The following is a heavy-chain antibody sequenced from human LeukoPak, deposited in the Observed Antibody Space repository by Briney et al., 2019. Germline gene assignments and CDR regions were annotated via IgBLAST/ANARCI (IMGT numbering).Heavy chain of an antibody. V-gene: IGHV3-21*06. J-gene: IGHJ4*02. CDR3: ASKTLWYGDR. CDR1: GFSFTRSS. CDR2: ISVGDRPYT. D-gene: IGHD3-10*01. Sequence: GGSRRLSCAASGFSFTRSSIIWFRQAPGKGLEWVSSISVGDRPYTYYADSLKGRFTISRDNARNLVNLQMNSLRADDTAVYYCASKTLWYGDRWGQATLVTVSS.